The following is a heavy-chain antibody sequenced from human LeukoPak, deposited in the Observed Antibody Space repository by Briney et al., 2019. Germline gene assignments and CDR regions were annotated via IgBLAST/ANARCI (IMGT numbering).Heavy chain of an antibody. CDR2: ITWDGGNI. CDR1: GFTFGDYT. Sequence: GRSLRLXCVTSGFTFGDYTMHWVRQVPGKGLEWLSGITWDGGNIAYADSVKGRFTISRDNAKSSLYLQMNSLRNEDMAFYFCAKGYTFHGVAHDSGYFDYWGQGTLVTVSS. D-gene: IGHD3-3*01. J-gene: IGHJ4*02. V-gene: IGHV3-9*03. CDR3: AKGYTFHGVAHDSGYFDY.